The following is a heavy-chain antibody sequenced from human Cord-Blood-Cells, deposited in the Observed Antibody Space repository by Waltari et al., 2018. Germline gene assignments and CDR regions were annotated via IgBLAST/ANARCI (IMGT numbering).Heavy chain of an antibody. V-gene: IGHV1-2*04. J-gene: IGHJ6*02. CDR2: INPNSGGT. Sequence: QVQLVQSGAEVKKPGASVKVSCKAPGYTFTGHYMHWVRQAPGQGLEWRGWINPNSGGTNYAQKFQGWVTMTRDTSISTAYMELSRLRSDDTAVYYCARGGRSSGYYYYGMDVWGQGTTVTVSS. D-gene: IGHD6-19*01. CDR3: ARGGRSSGYYYYGMDV. CDR1: GYTFTGHY.